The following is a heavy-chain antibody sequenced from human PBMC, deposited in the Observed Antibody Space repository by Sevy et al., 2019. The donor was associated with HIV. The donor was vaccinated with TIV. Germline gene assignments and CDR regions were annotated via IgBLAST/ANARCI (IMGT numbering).Heavy chain of an antibody. CDR1: GFTFGDYA. V-gene: IGHV3-49*04. D-gene: IGHD3-22*01. CDR2: IRSKAYGGTT. Sequence: GGSLRLSCTASGFTFGDYAVNWVRRAPGRGLEWVGSIRSKAYGGTTKYAASVKGRFSISRDDSKSIAYLQMNSLKTEDTAVYYCTSVRDYYDSTGYYLAYWGQGTLVTVSS. J-gene: IGHJ4*02. CDR3: TSVRDYYDSTGYYLAY.